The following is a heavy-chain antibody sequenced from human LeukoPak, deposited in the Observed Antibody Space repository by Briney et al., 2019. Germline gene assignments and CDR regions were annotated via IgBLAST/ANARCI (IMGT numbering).Heavy chain of an antibody. CDR3: ARRDGHNAY. CDR1: GFTFSSYG. J-gene: IGHJ4*02. CDR2: IRYDGSNK. V-gene: IGHV3-30*02. Sequence: GGSLRLSCAASGFTFSSYGMHWVRQAPGKGLEWVAFIRYDGSNKYYADSVKGRFTISRDNSKNTLYLQMYSLRVEDTAVYYCARRDGHNAYWGQGTLVTVSS. D-gene: IGHD5-24*01.